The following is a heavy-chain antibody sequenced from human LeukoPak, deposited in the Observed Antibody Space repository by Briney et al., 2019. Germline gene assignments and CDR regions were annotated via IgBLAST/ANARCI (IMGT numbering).Heavy chain of an antibody. V-gene: IGHV5-51*01. D-gene: IGHD4-11*01. CDR3: ARQIGKILTVTPRYFDY. CDR1: GYSFSNYW. CDR2: IYPGDSDT. J-gene: IGHJ4*02. Sequence: GASLQISCKGFGYSFSNYWIGWVRQMPGKGLEWMGIIYPGDSDTRYSPSFQGRVTISADKSITTAYLQWSSLETSDTAMYYCARQIGKILTVTPRYFDYWGQGSLVTVSS.